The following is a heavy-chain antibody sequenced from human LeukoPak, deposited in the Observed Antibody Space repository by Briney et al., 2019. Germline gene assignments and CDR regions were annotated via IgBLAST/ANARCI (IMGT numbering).Heavy chain of an antibody. D-gene: IGHD3-9*01. CDR3: AKNRGVLRNFDCYDY. CDR2: ISGIGDST. J-gene: IGHJ4*02. V-gene: IGHV3-23*01. CDR1: GFAFRSYG. Sequence: GGSLRLSCAVSGFAFRSYGMSWVRQAPGKGLEWVSAISGIGDSTYYADSVKGRFTISRDNSKNTLYLQVNSLRAEDTAVYYCAKNRGVLRNFDCYDYWGQGTLVTVSS.